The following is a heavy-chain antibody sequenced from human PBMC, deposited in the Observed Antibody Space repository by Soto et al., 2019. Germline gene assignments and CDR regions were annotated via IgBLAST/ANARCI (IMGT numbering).Heavy chain of an antibody. V-gene: IGHV3-30-3*01. CDR2: ISYDGSNK. Sequence: QVQLVESGGGVVQPGRSLRLSCAASGFTFSSYAMHWVRQAPGKGLEWVAVISYDGSNKYYADSVKGRFTISRDNSKNTLYQQMNSLRAEDTAVYYCARPMIGAINWFDPWGQGTLVTVSS. CDR1: GFTFSSYA. D-gene: IGHD3-22*01. J-gene: IGHJ5*02. CDR3: ARPMIGAINWFDP.